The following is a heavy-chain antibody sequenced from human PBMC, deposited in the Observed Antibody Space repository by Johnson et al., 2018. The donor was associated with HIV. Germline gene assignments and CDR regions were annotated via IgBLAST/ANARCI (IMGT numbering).Heavy chain of an antibody. CDR2: ISYDGSNK. J-gene: IGHJ3*02. D-gene: IGHD3/OR15-3a*01. CDR3: AKGFFELDDAFDI. Sequence: QVQLVEFGGGVVQPGKSLTLSCVASGLSFSNFGIHWVRQAPGKGPEWVAVISYDGSNKYYADSVKGRFTISRDNSKNTLYLQMNSLRAEDTAVYYCAKGFFELDDAFDIWGQGTMVTVSS. CDR1: GLSFSNFG. V-gene: IGHV3-30*18.